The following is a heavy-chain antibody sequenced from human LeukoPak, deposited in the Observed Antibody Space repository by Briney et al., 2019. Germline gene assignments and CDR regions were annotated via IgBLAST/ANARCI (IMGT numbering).Heavy chain of an antibody. Sequence: SETLSLTCTVSGGSISSYYWSWIRQPPGKGLEWIGYIYYSGSTNYNPPLKSRVTISVDTSKNQFSLKLSSVTAADTAVYYCARDHYGGNSFFDYWGQGTLVTVSS. CDR1: GGSISSYY. D-gene: IGHD4-23*01. CDR3: ARDHYGGNSFFDY. CDR2: IYYSGST. V-gene: IGHV4-59*01. J-gene: IGHJ4*02.